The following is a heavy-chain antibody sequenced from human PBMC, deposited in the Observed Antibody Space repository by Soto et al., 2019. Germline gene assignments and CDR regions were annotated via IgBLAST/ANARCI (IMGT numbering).Heavy chain of an antibody. Sequence: PVRSRRLACRACGVTCTSKSMHHFRQPPGKGLVWVSRITSDGSSTRYADSAKGRFTISRDNAKNTLYLQMNSLRAEDTAVYYCLRDDFGEAFRPWGQGTLVTVSS. CDR3: LRDDFGEAFRP. D-gene: IGHD3-10*01. V-gene: IGHV3-74*01. J-gene: IGHJ5*02. CDR2: ITSDGSST. CDR1: GVTCTSKS.